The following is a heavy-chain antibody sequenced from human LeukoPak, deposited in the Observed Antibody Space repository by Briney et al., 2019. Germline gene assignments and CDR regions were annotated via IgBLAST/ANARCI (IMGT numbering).Heavy chain of an antibody. CDR3: VRESTISNIVLMVYANGY. Sequence: GGSLRLSCAASGFTFSSYWMSWVRQAPGKGLEWVANIKQDGSEKYYVDSVKGRFTISRDNAKNSLYLQMNSLRAEDTAVYYCVRESTISNIVLMVYANGYWGQGTLVTVSS. CDR2: IKQDGSEK. V-gene: IGHV3-7*01. CDR1: GFTFSSYW. D-gene: IGHD2-8*01. J-gene: IGHJ4*02.